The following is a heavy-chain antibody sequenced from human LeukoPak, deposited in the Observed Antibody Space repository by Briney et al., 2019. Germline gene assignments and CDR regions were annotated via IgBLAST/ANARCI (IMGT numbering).Heavy chain of an antibody. Sequence: PSETLSLTCAVYGGSFSGYYWSWIRQPPGKGLEWIGEINHSGSTNYNPSLKSRVTISVDTSKNQSSLKLSSVTAADTAVYYCARGRRRIRPYYYGMDVWGQGTTVTVSS. D-gene: IGHD5-18*01. CDR1: GGSFSGYY. J-gene: IGHJ6*02. V-gene: IGHV4-34*01. CDR2: INHSGST. CDR3: ARGRRRIRPYYYGMDV.